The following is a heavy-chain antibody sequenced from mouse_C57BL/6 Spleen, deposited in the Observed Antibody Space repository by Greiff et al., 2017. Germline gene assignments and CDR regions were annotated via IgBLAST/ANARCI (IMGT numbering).Heavy chain of an antibody. CDR3: AREGDSNVDY. CDR1: GFTFSSYA. Sequence: EVKLVESGGGLVKPGGSLKLSCAASGFTFSSYALSWVRQTPEKRLEWVATISDGGSYTYYPDNVKGRFTISRDNAKNNLYLQMSHLKSEDTAMYYCAREGDSNVDYWGQGTTLTVSS. J-gene: IGHJ2*01. CDR2: ISDGGSYT. D-gene: IGHD3-3*01. V-gene: IGHV5-4*01.